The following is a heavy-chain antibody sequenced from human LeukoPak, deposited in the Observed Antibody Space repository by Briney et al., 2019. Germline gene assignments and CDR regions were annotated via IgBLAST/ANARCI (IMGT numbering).Heavy chain of an antibody. D-gene: IGHD6-6*01. V-gene: IGHV4-34*01. J-gene: IGHJ4*02. CDR3: ARDFDPSYSSSSGFDY. CDR1: GGSFSGYY. CDR2: INHSGST. Sequence: PSETLSLTCAVSGGSFSGYYWSWIRQPPGKGLEWIGEINHSGSTYYNPSLKSRVTISVDTSKNQFSLKLSSVAAADTAVYYCARDFDPSYSSSSGFDYWGQGTLVTVSS.